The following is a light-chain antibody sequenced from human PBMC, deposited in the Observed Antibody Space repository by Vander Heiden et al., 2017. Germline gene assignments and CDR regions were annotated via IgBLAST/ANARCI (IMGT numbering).Light chain of an antibody. CDR1: QSISNS. Sequence: ELWLPHLSATLSLSPGERATLSCRASQSISNSLAWYQQKAGQAPRLLIYDASKRATGIPARFGGSGSASVFTLPLGSLEPGYFAVYYCQHRRNWWTFGQGTKVES. CDR2: DAS. J-gene: IGKJ1*01. V-gene: IGKV3-11*01. CDR3: QHRRNWWT.